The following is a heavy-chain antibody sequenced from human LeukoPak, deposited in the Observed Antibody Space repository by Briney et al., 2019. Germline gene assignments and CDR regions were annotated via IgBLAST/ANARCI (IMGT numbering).Heavy chain of an antibody. J-gene: IGHJ5*02. CDR2: ISSSSSYI. CDR3: ALDPTGTTGHWFDP. V-gene: IGHV3-21*01. Sequence: PGGSLRLSCAASGFTFSSYSMNWVRQAPGKGLEWVSSISSSSSYIYYADSVKGRFTISRDNAKNSLYLQMNSLRAEDTAVYYCALDPTGTTGHWFDPWGQGTLVTVSS. CDR1: GFTFSSYS. D-gene: IGHD1-1*01.